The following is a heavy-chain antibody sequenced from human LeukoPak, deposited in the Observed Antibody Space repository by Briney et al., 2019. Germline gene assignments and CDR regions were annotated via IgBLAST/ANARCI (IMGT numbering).Heavy chain of an antibody. CDR1: GFTFDDYA. Sequence: GGSLRLSCAASGFTFDDYAMHWVRQAPGKGLEWVSGISWNSGSIGYADSVKGRFTISRDNAKNSLYLRMNSLRAEDTALYYCAKDISPLQFLLDYWGQGTLVTVSS. J-gene: IGHJ4*02. V-gene: IGHV3-9*01. CDR2: ISWNSGSI. D-gene: IGHD5-24*01. CDR3: AKDISPLQFLLDY.